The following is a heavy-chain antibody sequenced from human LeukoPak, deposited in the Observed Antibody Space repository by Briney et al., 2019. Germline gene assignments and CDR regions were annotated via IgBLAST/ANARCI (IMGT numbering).Heavy chain of an antibody. CDR3: AKVPERIAVAGTKYYFDY. CDR2: ISGSGGST. V-gene: IGHV3-23*01. D-gene: IGHD6-19*01. Sequence: GGSLRLSCAASRFTFSTYAMSWVRQAPGKGLEWVSAISGSGGSTYYADSVKGRFTISRDNSKNTLYLQMNSLRAEDTAVYYCAKVPERIAVAGTKYYFDYWGQGTLVTVSS. CDR1: RFTFSTYA. J-gene: IGHJ4*02.